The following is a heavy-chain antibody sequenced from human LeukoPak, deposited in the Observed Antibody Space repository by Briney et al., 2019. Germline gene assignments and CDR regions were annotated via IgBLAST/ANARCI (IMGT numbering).Heavy chain of an antibody. D-gene: IGHD6-13*01. J-gene: IGHJ5*02. CDR1: GGSISSSSYY. Sequence: SETLSLTCTVSGGSISSSSYYWGWIRQPPGKGLEWIGSIYYSGSTYYHPSLKSRVTISVDTSKTQFSLKLSSVTAAETAVYYCGRHIHRGLAAAEDWFDPWGQGTLVTVPS. CDR2: IYYSGST. V-gene: IGHV4-39*01. CDR3: GRHIHRGLAAAEDWFDP.